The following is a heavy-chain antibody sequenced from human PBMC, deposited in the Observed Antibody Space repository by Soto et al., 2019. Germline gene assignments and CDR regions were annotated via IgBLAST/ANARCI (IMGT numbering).Heavy chain of an antibody. V-gene: IGHV5-10-1*01. D-gene: IGHD3-22*01. J-gene: IGHJ6*02. CDR1: GYSFTSYW. CDR3: AWLTYYYDSSGPGDYYGMDV. Sequence: GASLKISCKGSGYSFTSYWISWVRQMPGKGLEWMGRIDPSDSYTNYSPSFQGHVTISADKSISTAYLQWSSLKASDTAMYYCAWLTYYYDSSGPGDYYGMDVWGQGTTVTVSS. CDR2: IDPSDSYT.